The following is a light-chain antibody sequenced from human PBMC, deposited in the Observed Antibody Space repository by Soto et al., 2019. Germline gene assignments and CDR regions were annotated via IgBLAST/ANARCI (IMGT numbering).Light chain of an antibody. CDR1: SSDVGSYNL. CDR2: EGS. Sequence: QSALTQPASVSGSPGQSITISCTGTSSDVGSYNLVSWYQQHPGKAPKLMIYEGSKRPSGVSNRFSGSKSGNKASLTISGLQAEDEADYYCCSYAGSRTYVFGTGTKVTVL. J-gene: IGLJ1*01. V-gene: IGLV2-23*01. CDR3: CSYAGSRTYV.